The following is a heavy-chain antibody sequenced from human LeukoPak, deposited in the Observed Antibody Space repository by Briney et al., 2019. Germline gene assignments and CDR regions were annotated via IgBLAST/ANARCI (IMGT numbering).Heavy chain of an antibody. V-gene: IGHV3-21*01. D-gene: IGHD7-27*01. Sequence: GGSLRLSCAASGFTFSSYSMNWVRQAPGKGLEWVSSISSSSSYICYADSVKGRFTISRDNAKNSLYLQMNSLRAEDTAVYYCASRSGDFDYWGQGTLVTVSS. CDR2: ISSSSSYI. CDR3: ASRSGDFDY. CDR1: GFTFSSYS. J-gene: IGHJ4*02.